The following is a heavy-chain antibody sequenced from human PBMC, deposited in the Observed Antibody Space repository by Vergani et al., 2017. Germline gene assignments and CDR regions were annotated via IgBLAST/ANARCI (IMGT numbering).Heavy chain of an antibody. Sequence: QVQLQQWGAGLLKPSETLSLTCTVSGGSISSYYWSWIRQPPGKGLEWIGYIYYSGSTNYNPTLKSRVTIAVDTSKNQFSLKLSSVTAADTAVYYCESAKYYGAGRKEYYYYGMDVWGQGTTVTVSS. CDR2: IYYSGST. V-gene: IGHV4-59*08. CDR1: GGSISSYY. CDR3: ESAKYYGAGRKEYYYYGMDV. J-gene: IGHJ6*02. D-gene: IGHD3-10*01.